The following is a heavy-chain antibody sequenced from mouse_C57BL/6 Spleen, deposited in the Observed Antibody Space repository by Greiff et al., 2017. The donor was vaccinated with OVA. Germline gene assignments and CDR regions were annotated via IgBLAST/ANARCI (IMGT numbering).Heavy chain of an antibody. V-gene: IGHV1-55*01. D-gene: IGHD1-1*01. CDR3: AKFPVVEGNFDY. CDR2: IYPGSGST. Sequence: QVQLKEPGAELVKPGASVKMSCKASGYTFTSYWITWVKQRPGQGLEWIGDIYPGSGSTNYNEKFKSKATLTVDTSSSTAYMQLSSLTAEDSAVYYCAKFPVVEGNFDYWGQGTTLTVSS. J-gene: IGHJ2*01. CDR1: GYTFTSYW.